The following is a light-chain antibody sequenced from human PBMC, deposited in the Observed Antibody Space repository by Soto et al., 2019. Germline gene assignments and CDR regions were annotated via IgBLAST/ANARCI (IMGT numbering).Light chain of an antibody. Sequence: QSVLTLPPSASATPGQRVTISCSGSNSNIGTNTVNWYQQLPGTAPRPLIYTNNQRPSGVPQRFSGSKTGTSDSLAIGGLQYEDGADYYCAAWDDSMGAYVFGNGTKVTVL. CDR2: TNN. J-gene: IGLJ1*01. CDR3: AAWDDSMGAYV. CDR1: NSNIGTNT. V-gene: IGLV1-44*01.